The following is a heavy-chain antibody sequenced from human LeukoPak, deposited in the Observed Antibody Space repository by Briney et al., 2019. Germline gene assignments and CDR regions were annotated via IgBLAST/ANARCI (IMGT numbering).Heavy chain of an antibody. CDR3: AGEPSDYYYYGMDV. D-gene: IGHD1-26*01. Sequence: SETLSLTCAVYGGSFSGYYWSWIRQPPGKGLEWIGEINHSGSTNYNPSLKSRVTISVDTFKNQFSLKLSSVTAADTAVYYCAGEPSDYYYYGMDVWGQGTTVTVSS. V-gene: IGHV4-34*01. CDR1: GGSFSGYY. J-gene: IGHJ6*02. CDR2: INHSGST.